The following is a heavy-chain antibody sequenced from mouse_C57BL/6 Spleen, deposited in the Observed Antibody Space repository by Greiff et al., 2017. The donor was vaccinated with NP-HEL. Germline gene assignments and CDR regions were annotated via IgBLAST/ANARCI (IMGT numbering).Heavy chain of an antibody. J-gene: IGHJ3*01. CDR3: ARDLRIYDGYYLFAY. CDR1: GYSITSGYY. D-gene: IGHD2-3*01. CDR2: ISYDGSN. V-gene: IGHV3-6*01. Sequence: EVKLVESGPGLVKPSQSLSLTCSVTGYSITSGYYWNWIRQFPGNKLEWMGYISYDGSNNYNPSPNNRISITRDTSKNQFFLKLNSVTTEDTATYYCARDLRIYDGYYLFAYWGQGTLVTVSA.